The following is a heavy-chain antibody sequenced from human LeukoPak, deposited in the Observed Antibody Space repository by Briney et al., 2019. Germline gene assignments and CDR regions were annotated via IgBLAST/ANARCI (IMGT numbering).Heavy chain of an antibody. J-gene: IGHJ6*02. CDR3: AREDYGDYYYYGMDV. Sequence: ASVKVSCKASGYTFSNYGITWVRQAPGQGLEWMGRIIPILGIANYAQKFQGRVTITADKSTSTAYMELSSLRSEDTAVYYCAREDYGDYYYYGMDVWGQGTTVTVSS. V-gene: IGHV1-69*04. CDR1: GYTFSNYG. D-gene: IGHD4-17*01. CDR2: IIPILGIA.